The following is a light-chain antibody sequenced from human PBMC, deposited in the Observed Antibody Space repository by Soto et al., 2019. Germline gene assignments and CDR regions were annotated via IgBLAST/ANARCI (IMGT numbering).Light chain of an antibody. CDR3: CSYAGSSTYVV. CDR2: EGS. Sequence: QSALPQPASVSGSPGQSITISRTGTSSDVGSYNLVSWYQQHPGKAPKLMIYEGSKRPSGVSNRFSGSKSGNTASLTISGLQAEDEADYYCCSYAGSSTYVVFGGGTKVTVL. J-gene: IGLJ2*01. V-gene: IGLV2-23*01. CDR1: SSDVGSYNL.